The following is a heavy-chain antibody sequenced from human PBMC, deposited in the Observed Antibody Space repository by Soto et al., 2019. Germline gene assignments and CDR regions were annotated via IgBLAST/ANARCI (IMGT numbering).Heavy chain of an antibody. CDR2: ISGSGGST. CDR3: AKDLSCSSTTCKTRLFDY. J-gene: IGHJ4*02. Sequence: PGGSLRLSCAASGFTFSSYAMSWVRQAPGKGLEWVSSISGSGGSTYYADSVKGRFTISRDNSKNTLYLQVSSLRADDTSIFYCAKDLSCSSTTCKTRLFDYWGQGTLVTVSS. D-gene: IGHD2-2*01. V-gene: IGHV3-23*01. CDR1: GFTFSSYA.